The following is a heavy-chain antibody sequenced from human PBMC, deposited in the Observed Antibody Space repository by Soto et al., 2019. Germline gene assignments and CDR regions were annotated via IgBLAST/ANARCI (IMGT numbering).Heavy chain of an antibody. CDR3: ADEFGVAGTGNWFDP. Sequence: SQTLSLTCAISVDSVSSNIAACNWIRQSPSRGLEWLGRTCYRSQWYNDYAVSVKSRITIIPDTSKNQFSLQLNSVTPEDTAVYYCADEFGVAGTGNWFDPWGQGTLVTVSS. D-gene: IGHD3-3*01. J-gene: IGHJ5*02. CDR1: VDSVSSNIAA. V-gene: IGHV6-1*01. CDR2: TCYRSQWYN.